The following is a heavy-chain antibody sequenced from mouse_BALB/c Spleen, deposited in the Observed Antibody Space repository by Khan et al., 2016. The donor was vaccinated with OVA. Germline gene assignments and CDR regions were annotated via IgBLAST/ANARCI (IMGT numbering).Heavy chain of an antibody. D-gene: IGHD2-3*01. Sequence: QVQLQQSGAELVKPGTSVKLSCKASGYNFTSYWINWVKLRPGQGLEWIGNIYPGSGSTNYNEKFKSKATLTVDTSSSTADMQLSSLTSEDSALYYCAGGGYEGLGYFDYWGQGTTLTVSS. CDR1: GYNFTSYW. V-gene: IGHV1-55*01. J-gene: IGHJ2*01. CDR3: AGGGYEGLGYFDY. CDR2: IYPGSGST.